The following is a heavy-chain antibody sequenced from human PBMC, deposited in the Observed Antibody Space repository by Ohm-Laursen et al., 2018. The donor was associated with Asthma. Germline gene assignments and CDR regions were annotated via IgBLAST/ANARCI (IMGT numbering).Heavy chain of an antibody. J-gene: IGHJ4*02. Sequence: SSVKVSCKSLGGTLGTSVIGWVRQAPGQGLEWLGGINSVFGTSTYAQKFHDRFTITADESTSTVYMTLSSLTSEDTAVYYFARKAGSCITSNCYSLDFWGQGTLVTVSS. CDR1: GGTLGTSV. CDR3: ARKAGSCITSNCYSLDF. V-gene: IGHV1-69*01. CDR2: INSVFGTS. D-gene: IGHD2-15*01.